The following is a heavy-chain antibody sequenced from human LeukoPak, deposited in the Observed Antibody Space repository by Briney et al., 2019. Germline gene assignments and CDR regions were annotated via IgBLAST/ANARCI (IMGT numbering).Heavy chain of an antibody. V-gene: IGHV1-69*01. D-gene: IGHD6-13*01. Sequence: SVKVSCKASGGTFSSYAISWLRQPPGQALACMGGIIPIFGTANYAQKFQRRVTLTADESTSTAYIDISSLRSEDPAGYYWRTEGISTPTLDYWGQGTLVTVSS. J-gene: IGHJ4*02. CDR3: RTEGISTPTLDY. CDR2: IIPIFGTA. CDR1: GGTFSSYA.